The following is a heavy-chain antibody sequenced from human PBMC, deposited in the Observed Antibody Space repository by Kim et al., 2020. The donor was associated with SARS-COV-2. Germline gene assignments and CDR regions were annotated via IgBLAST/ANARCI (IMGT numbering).Heavy chain of an antibody. CDR1: GGSFSGYY. CDR3: ARGGGLWFGEFQFDY. Sequence: SETLSLTCAVYGGSFSGYYWSWIRQPPGKGLEWIGEINHSGSTNYNPSLKSRVTISVDTSKNQFSLKLSSVTAADTAVYYCARGGGLWFGEFQFDYWGQGTLVTVSS. J-gene: IGHJ4*02. V-gene: IGHV4-34*01. CDR2: INHSGST. D-gene: IGHD3-10*01.